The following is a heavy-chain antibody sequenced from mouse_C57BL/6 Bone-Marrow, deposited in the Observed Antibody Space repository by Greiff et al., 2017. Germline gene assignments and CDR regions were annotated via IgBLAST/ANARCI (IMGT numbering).Heavy chain of an antibody. CDR2: IDPEDGGT. CDR1: GFNINDYY. J-gene: IGHJ1*03. D-gene: IGHD1-1*01. Sequence: EVQLVESGAELVKPGASVKLSCTASGFNINDYYMHWVKQRTEQGLEWIGRIDPEDGGTKYAPKFQGKAILTADTSSNTAYLQLSSLTSEDAAVYYCAAYGSVRSFDVWGTGTTVTVSS. V-gene: IGHV14-2*01. CDR3: AAYGSVRSFDV.